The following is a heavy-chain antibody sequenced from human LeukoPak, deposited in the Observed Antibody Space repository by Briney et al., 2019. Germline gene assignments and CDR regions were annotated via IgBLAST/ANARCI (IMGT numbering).Heavy chain of an antibody. CDR1: GFTFSSYW. CDR2: IKQDGSEK. J-gene: IGHJ3*01. Sequence: PGGSLRLSCAASGFTFSSYWMSWVRQAPGKGLEWVANIKQDGSEKYYVDSVKGRFTISRDNAKNSLYLQMNSLRAEDTAVYYCARDYPKQWLVEGHAFDFWGQGTMVTVSS. V-gene: IGHV3-7*01. D-gene: IGHD6-19*01. CDR3: ARDYPKQWLVEGHAFDF.